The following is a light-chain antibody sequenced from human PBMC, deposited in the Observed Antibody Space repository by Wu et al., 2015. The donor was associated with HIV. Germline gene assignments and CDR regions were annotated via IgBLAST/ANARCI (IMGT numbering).Light chain of an antibody. CDR1: QGISSA. CDR2: AAS. J-gene: IGKJ4*01. V-gene: IGKV1-13*02. Sequence: AIQLTQSPSSLSASVGGRVTITCRTSQGISSALAWYQQKPGKPPRLLIYAASTLQSGVPSRFSGSGSGTDFTLTISCLQSEDFATYYCQQYYSYLLTFGGGTKVEIK. CDR3: QQYYSYLLT.